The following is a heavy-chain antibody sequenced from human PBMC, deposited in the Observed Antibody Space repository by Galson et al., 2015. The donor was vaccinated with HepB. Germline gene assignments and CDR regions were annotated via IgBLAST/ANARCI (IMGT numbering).Heavy chain of an antibody. CDR3: AIVGNSGSSPTGYYYYYGIDV. CDR1: GFTFSSSA. J-gene: IGHJ6*02. D-gene: IGHD3-10*01. CDR2: ISGSGDST. Sequence: SLRLSCAASGFTFSSSAMTWVRQAPGKGLEWVSAISGSGDSTFSADSVKGRFTISRDNYKNTLFLHMNSLRAEDTAVYYCAIVGNSGSSPTGYYYYYGIDVWGHGTTVTVSS. V-gene: IGHV3-23*01.